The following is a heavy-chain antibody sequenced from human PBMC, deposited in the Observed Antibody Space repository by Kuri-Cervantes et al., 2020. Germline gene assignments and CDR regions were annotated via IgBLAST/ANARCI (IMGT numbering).Heavy chain of an antibody. J-gene: IGHJ2*01. Sequence: GESLKISCAASGFTFSSYAMSWVRQAPGKELEWVAAISSSSSHIYYGDSVKGRFTISRDNAKNSLFLQMNSLRAEDTAVYYCTKALGWYFDLWGRGTVVTVSS. CDR2: ISSSSSHI. CDR1: GFTFSSYA. V-gene: IGHV3-21*01. CDR3: TKALGWYFDL.